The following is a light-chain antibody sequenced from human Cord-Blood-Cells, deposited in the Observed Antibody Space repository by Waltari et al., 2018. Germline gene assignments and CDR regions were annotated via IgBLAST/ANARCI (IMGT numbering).Light chain of an antibody. Sequence: QSVLTQPPSASGPPGQRGTIPGSGSSSNIGSNTVNWNQQLPETAPKLLTYSNNRRPSGVPARFSGSKSGTSASLAISGLQSEDEADYYCAAWDDSLNGYVFGTGTKVTVL. CDR3: AAWDDSLNGYV. J-gene: IGLJ1*01. CDR2: SNN. CDR1: SSNIGSNT. V-gene: IGLV1-44*01.